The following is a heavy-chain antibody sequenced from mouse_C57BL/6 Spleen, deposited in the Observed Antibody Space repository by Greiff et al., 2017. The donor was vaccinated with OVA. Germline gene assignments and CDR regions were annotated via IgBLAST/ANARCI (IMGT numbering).Heavy chain of an antibody. CDR1: GYTFTNYN. Sequence: VHVKQSGPELVKPGASVKIPCKASGYTFTNYNMAWVKQSHGKSLEWIGAINPNNGGTIYHQKFKGKATLTVDKSSSTAYMELRSLTSEDTAVYYCARLSQIQFDDWGKGTTLTVSS. V-gene: IGHV1-18*01. CDR2: INPNNGGT. J-gene: IGHJ2*01. CDR3: ARLSQIQFDD.